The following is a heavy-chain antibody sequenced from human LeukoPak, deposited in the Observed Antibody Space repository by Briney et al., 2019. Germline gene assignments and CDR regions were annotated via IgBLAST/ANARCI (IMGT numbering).Heavy chain of an antibody. CDR1: GFTFITTW. CDR2: IKARGGGGTT. Sequence: GGSLRLSCAASGFTFITTWMSWVRQAPGKGLEWVGRIKARGGGGTTDYAAPVKGRFTISRDDSKNTLYLQMNSLKTEDTAVYYCTTDGDGSGWYRSFDYWGQGTLVTVSS. V-gene: IGHV3-15*01. D-gene: IGHD6-19*01. J-gene: IGHJ4*02. CDR3: TTDGDGSGWYRSFDY.